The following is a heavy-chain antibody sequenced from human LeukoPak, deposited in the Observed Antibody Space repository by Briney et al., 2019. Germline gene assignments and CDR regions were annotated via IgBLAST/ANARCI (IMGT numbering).Heavy chain of an antibody. CDR1: GFTFSSYA. CDR3: AKAMSYYYYYYGMDV. Sequence: PGGSLRLSCAASGFTFSSYAMSWVRQAPGKGLEWVSAISGGGGSTYYADSVKGRFTISRDNSKNTLYLQMNSLRAEDTAVYYCAKAMSYYYYYYGMDVWGQGTTVTVS. J-gene: IGHJ6*02. V-gene: IGHV3-23*01. D-gene: IGHD5/OR15-5a*01. CDR2: ISGGGGST.